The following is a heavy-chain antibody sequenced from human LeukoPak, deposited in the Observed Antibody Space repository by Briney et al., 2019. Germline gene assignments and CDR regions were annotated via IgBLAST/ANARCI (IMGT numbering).Heavy chain of an antibody. J-gene: IGHJ4*02. V-gene: IGHV1-8*01. CDR1: GYTFTSYD. CDR3: AKPTGDLPPFDY. Sequence: ASVKVSCKASGYTFTSYDINWVRQATGQGLEWMGWMNPNSGNTGYAQKFQGRVTMTRNTSISTAYMELSSLRSEDTAVYYCAKPTGDLPPFDYWGQGTLVTVSS. CDR2: MNPNSGNT. D-gene: IGHD7-27*01.